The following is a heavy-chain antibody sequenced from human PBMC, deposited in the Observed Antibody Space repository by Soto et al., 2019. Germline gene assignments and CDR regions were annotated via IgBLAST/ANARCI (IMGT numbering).Heavy chain of an antibody. V-gene: IGHV3-11*06. CDR3: ARDGLYSSSSGSDY. D-gene: IGHD6-6*01. CDR1: RFTFSDYY. Sequence: PGGSLRLSCAASRFTFSDYYMSWIRQAPGKGLEWVSYISSSSTYTNYADSVKGRFTISRDNAKNSLYLQMNSLRAENTAVYYCARDGLYSSSSGSDYWGQGTLVTVSS. J-gene: IGHJ4*02. CDR2: ISSSSTYT.